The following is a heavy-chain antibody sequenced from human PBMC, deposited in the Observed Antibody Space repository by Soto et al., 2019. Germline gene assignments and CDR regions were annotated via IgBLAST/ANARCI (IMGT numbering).Heavy chain of an antibody. CDR1: GFTFSSYA. J-gene: IGHJ4*02. V-gene: IGHV3-23*01. Sequence: PGGSLRLSCAASGFTFSSYAMSWVRQAPGKGLEWVSAISGSGGSTYYADSVKGRFTISRDNSKNTLYLQMNSLRAEDTAVYYCAKGSYYYDSSGYYPIDYWGQGTLVTVSS. D-gene: IGHD3-22*01. CDR3: AKGSYYYDSSGYYPIDY. CDR2: ISGSGGST.